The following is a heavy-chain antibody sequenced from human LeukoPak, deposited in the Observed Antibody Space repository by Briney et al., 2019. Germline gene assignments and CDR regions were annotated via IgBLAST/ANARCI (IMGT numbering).Heavy chain of an antibody. D-gene: IGHD5-12*01. CDR2: ITWNSDNI. CDR3: GRGGMGEYTGYDDF. J-gene: IGHJ4*02. CDR1: GFTFDDYA. V-gene: IGHV3-9*01. Sequence: AGGSLRLSCAASGFTFDDYAMHWVRQAPGKGLEWVSGITWNSDNIEYADSVKGRFTISRDNAKNSLFLQMNSLRAEDTAVYYCGRGGMGEYTGYDDFWGQGTLVTVSS.